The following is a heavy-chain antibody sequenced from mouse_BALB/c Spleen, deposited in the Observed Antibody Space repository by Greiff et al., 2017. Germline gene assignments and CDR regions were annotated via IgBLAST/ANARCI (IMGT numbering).Heavy chain of an antibody. CDR1: GFSLSRYS. V-gene: IGHV2-6-4*01. CDR3: ASAYYRYDDAIDY. Sequence: VKLMESGPGLVAPSQSLSITCTVSGFSLSRYSVHWVRQPPGKGLEWMGMIWGGGSTDYNSAHKSRLSISNDNSKSQVFLRMNSLQTDDTAMYYCASAYYRYDDAIDYWGQGTSVTVSS. D-gene: IGHD2-14*01. J-gene: IGHJ4*01. CDR2: IWGGGST.